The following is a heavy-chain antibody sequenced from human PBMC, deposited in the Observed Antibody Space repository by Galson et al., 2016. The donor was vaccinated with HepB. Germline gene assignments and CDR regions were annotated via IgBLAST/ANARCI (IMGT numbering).Heavy chain of an antibody. J-gene: IGHJ5*02. V-gene: IGHV2-70*01. CDR1: GFSLSTSGMC. CDR3: ARAIISAPGRRWFDP. Sequence: PALVKPTQTLTLTCTLSGFSLSTSGMCVSWIRQPPGKALEWLALIAWDDAKWYNSSLKTRLTISRDTSKNQVVLTMTNMDPVETGTYYCARAIISAPGRRWFDPWGQGTLVTVSS. D-gene: IGHD6-13*01. CDR2: IAWDDAK.